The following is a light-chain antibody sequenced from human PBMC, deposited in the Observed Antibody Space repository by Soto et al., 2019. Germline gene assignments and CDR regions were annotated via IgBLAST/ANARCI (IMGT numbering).Light chain of an antibody. V-gene: IGKV3-11*01. CDR3: QQRSNWPST. CDR2: DAS. Sequence: EIVLTQSPATLSLSPGDRATLSCRASQSVSSYLAWYQPKPGQAPRLLIYDASNRAAGIPARFSGSGSGTDFTLTITSLEPEDFAVYYCQQRSNWPSTFGGGTKVEIK. CDR1: QSVSSY. J-gene: IGKJ4*01.